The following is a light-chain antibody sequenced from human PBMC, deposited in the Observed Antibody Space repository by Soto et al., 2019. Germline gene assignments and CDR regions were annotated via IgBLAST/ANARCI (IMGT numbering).Light chain of an antibody. CDR3: QQSNTTRA. CDR2: AAS. V-gene: IGKV1-39*01. J-gene: IGKJ3*01. CDR1: QSINNY. Sequence: DIQMTQSPSSLSASVGDRVTITCRASQSINNYLSWYQQKPGKAPKLLIYAASSLQGGVPSRFSGSGSGTDFTLTISSLQPEDFATYYCQQSNTTRAFGPGTKVDIK.